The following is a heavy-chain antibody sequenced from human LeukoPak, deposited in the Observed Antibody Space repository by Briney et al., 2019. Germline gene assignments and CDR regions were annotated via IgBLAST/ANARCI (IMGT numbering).Heavy chain of an antibody. J-gene: IGHJ6*03. CDR2: INHSGST. CDR1: GGSLSGYY. V-gene: IGHV4-34*01. D-gene: IGHD3-10*01. Sequence: SETLSLTCAVSGGSLSGYYWTWIRQPPGKGLEWIGEINHSGSTNYNPSLKSRVTISVDTSKNQFSLKLSSVTAADTAVYYCARGRSSMVRGYYYYYMDVWGKGTTVTISS. CDR3: ARGRSSMVRGYYYYYMDV.